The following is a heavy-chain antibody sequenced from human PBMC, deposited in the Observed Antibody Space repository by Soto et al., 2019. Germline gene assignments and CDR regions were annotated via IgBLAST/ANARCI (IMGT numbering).Heavy chain of an antibody. CDR1: GGSFSGYY. CDR2: INHSGST. Sequence: LRETLSLTCAVYGGSFSGYYWSWIRQPPGKGLEWIGEINHSGSTNYNPSLKSRVTISVDTSKNQFSLKLSSVTAADTAVYYCARAITIFGVVIQYGNWFDPWGQGTLVTVSS. CDR3: ARAITIFGVVIQYGNWFDP. V-gene: IGHV4-34*01. D-gene: IGHD3-3*01. J-gene: IGHJ5*02.